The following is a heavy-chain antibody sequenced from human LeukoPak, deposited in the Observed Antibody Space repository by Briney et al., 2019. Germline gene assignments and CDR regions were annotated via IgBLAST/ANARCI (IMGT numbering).Heavy chain of an antibody. CDR3: VDSAAAA. Sequence: ASVKVSCKAFGYTFTSNYMHWVRQAPGQGPEWMGVISPSGGSTTYAQKFQGRVTLTRDMSTSTDYLELSSLRSEDTAVYYCVDSAAAAWGQGTLVTVSS. J-gene: IGHJ5*02. D-gene: IGHD6-13*01. V-gene: IGHV1-46*01. CDR1: GYTFTSNY. CDR2: ISPSGGST.